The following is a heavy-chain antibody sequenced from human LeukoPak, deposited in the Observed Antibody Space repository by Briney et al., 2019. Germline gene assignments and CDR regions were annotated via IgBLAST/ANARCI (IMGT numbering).Heavy chain of an antibody. V-gene: IGHV3-30*18. D-gene: IGHD3-9*01. CDR1: GFTFSSYG. J-gene: IGHJ4*02. CDR3: AKDYEILTGLFDY. CDR2: ISYDGSNK. Sequence: GGSLRLSCAASGFTFSSYGMHWVRQAPGKGLEWVAVISYDGSNKYYADFVKGRFTISRDNSKNTLYLQMNSLRAEDTAVYYCAKDYEILTGLFDYWGQGTLVTVSS.